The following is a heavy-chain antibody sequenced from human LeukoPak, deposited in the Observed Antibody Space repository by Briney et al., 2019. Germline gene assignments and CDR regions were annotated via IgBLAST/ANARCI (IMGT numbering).Heavy chain of an antibody. CDR3: ARWDAYCTGGSCYFGGFAFDI. Sequence: GGSLRLSCAASGFTFSSYAMSWARQAPGKGLEWVASIKQDGGQNHYLDSVKGRLTISRDNAKSSLFLQLNSLSAEDTAMYYCARWDAYCTGGSCYFGGFAFDIWGQGTVVTVSS. CDR2: IKQDGGQN. V-gene: IGHV3-7*01. CDR1: GFTFSSYA. D-gene: IGHD2-15*01. J-gene: IGHJ3*02.